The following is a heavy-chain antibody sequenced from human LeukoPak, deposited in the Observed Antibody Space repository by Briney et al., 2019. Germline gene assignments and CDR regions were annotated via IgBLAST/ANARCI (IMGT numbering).Heavy chain of an antibody. CDR1: GYTFTSYY. J-gene: IGHJ6*03. CDR3: ARSKYCSSTSCYRLSSEYYMDV. D-gene: IGHD2-2*02. Sequence: ASVKVSCKVSGYTFTSYYIHWVRQAPGQGLEWMGIINPSGGSTSYAQKFQGRVTMTRDTSTSTVYMELSSLRSEDTAVYYCARSKYCSSTSCYRLSSEYYMDVWGKGTTVTISS. CDR2: INPSGGST. V-gene: IGHV1-46*01.